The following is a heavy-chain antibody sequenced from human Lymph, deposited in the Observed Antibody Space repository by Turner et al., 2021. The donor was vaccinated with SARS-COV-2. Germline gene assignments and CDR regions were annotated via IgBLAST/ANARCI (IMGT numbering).Heavy chain of an antibody. CDR3: ARYASGGYFYYGMDV. V-gene: IGHV3-30*04. Sequence: QVQLVESGGGVVQPGRSLRLSCAASGFTFSTYAIYWVRQAPGKGLEWVAVISYDGSNKYYADSVKDRFTISRDNSKNTLYLQMNSLRAEDTAVYYCARYASGGYFYYGMDVWGQGTTVTVSS. J-gene: IGHJ6*02. D-gene: IGHD3-10*01. CDR1: GFTFSTYA. CDR2: ISYDGSNK.